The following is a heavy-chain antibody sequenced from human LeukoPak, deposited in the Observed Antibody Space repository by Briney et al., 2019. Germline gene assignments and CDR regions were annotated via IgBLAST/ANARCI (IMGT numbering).Heavy chain of an antibody. D-gene: IGHD3-3*01. CDR2: IYYSGST. V-gene: IGHV4-59*01. Sequence: PSETLSLTCTVSGGSLSSYYWSWIRQPPGKGLEGIGDIYYSGSTNYNPSLKSRVTISVHTSKNQFSLKLSSVTAADPAVYYCARIYREITIFGVDSNWFDPWGQGTLVTVSS. CDR3: ARIYREITIFGVDSNWFDP. J-gene: IGHJ5*02. CDR1: GGSLSSYY.